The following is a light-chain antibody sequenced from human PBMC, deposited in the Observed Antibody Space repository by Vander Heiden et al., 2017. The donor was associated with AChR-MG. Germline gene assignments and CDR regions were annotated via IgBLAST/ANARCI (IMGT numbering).Light chain of an antibody. CDR1: QSVSNN. J-gene: IGKJ4*01. V-gene: IGKV3-15*01. Sequence: DIVMTQSPVTVSVSPGERATLSCRASQSVSNNLAWYQQKPGLAPRLLIYAVSVRANGVPDRFSGSGSGKDFTLTSSSLQSEDFAIYYWQQDHTWLTFGGGTKVDI. CDR2: AVS. CDR3: QQDHTWLT.